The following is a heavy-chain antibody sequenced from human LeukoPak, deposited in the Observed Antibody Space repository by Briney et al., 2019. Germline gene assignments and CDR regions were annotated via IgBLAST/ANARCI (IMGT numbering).Heavy chain of an antibody. J-gene: IGHJ4*02. CDR2: ISGSGGST. Sequence: GGSLRLSCAASGFTFSSHAMSWVRQAPGKGLEWVSAISGSGGSTYYADSVKGRFTISRDNSKNTLYLQMNSLRAEDTAVYYCAKGYCSSTSCYFHYWGQGTLVTVSS. D-gene: IGHD2-2*01. CDR1: GFTFSSHA. V-gene: IGHV3-23*01. CDR3: AKGYCSSTSCYFHY.